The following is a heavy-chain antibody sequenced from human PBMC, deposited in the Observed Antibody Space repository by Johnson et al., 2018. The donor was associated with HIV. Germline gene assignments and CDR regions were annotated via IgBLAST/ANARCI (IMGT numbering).Heavy chain of an antibody. CDR1: GFTFSSYG. J-gene: IGHJ3*02. V-gene: IGHV3-15*01. Sequence: VQLVESGGGVVQPGRSLRLSCAASGFTFSSYGMHWVRQAPGKGLEWVGRIKSKTDGGTTDYAAPVKGRFTISRDDSKNTRYLQMNSLKTEDTAVYYCTTDGVGDNIVSAFDMWGQGTMVTVSS. CDR3: TTDGVGDNIVSAFDM. CDR2: IKSKTDGGTT. D-gene: IGHD2/OR15-2a*01.